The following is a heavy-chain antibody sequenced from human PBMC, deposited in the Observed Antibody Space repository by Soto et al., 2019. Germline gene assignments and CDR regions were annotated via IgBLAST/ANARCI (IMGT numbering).Heavy chain of an antibody. CDR2: ISYDGSNK. CDR3: ARASGSYGDY. D-gene: IGHD1-26*01. J-gene: IGHJ4*02. Sequence: QVQLVESGGGVVQPGKSLRLSCAASGFTFSSYAMHWVRQAPGKGLEWVAVISYDGSNKYYADSVKGRFTISRDNSKNTLYLQMNSMREDDTAVYYCARASGSYGDYWGQGIMVTVSS. CDR1: GFTFSSYA. V-gene: IGHV3-30-3*01.